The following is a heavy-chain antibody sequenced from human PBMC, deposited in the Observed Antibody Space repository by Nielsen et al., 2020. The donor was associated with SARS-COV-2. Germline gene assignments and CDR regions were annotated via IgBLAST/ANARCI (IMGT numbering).Heavy chain of an antibody. CDR1: GFTFDDYA. V-gene: IGHV3-9*01. Sequence: GGSLRLSCAASGFTFDDYAMHWVRQAPGKGLGWVSGISWNSGSIGYADSVKGRFTISRDNAKNSLYLQMNSLRAEDTALYYCATLISSGWNYGMDVWGQGTTVTVSS. CDR2: ISWNSGSI. J-gene: IGHJ6*02. CDR3: ATLISSGWNYGMDV. D-gene: IGHD6-19*01.